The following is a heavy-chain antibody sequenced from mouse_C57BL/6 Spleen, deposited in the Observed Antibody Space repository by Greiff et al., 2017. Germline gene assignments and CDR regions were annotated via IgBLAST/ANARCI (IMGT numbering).Heavy chain of an antibody. CDR2: IYPRSGNT. Sequence: VKLQESGPELARPGASVKLSCKASGYTFTSYGISWVKQRTGQGLEWIGEIYPRSGNTDYNEKFKGKATLTADKSSSTAYMELRRLTSEDSAVSFGARGGMVTTDAWFAYWGQGTLVTVSA. D-gene: IGHD2-2*01. V-gene: IGHV1-81*01. CDR3: ARGGMVTTDAWFAY. CDR1: GYTFTSYG. J-gene: IGHJ3*01.